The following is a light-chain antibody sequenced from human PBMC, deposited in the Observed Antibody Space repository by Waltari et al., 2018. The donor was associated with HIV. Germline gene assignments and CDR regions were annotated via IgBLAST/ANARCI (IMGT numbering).Light chain of an antibody. V-gene: IGLV2-14*01. CDR2: EVT. CDR3: TSYTSSDTLV. CDR1: SSDFGFYNY. J-gene: IGLJ2*01. Sequence: QSALTQPASVSGSPGQSITIPCTGSSSDFGFYNYVSWYQRVPGEVPKVIIYEVTSRPSGVSDRFSRSRSGNTASLTISVLQPEDEADYDCTSYTSSDTLVFGGGTKVTVL.